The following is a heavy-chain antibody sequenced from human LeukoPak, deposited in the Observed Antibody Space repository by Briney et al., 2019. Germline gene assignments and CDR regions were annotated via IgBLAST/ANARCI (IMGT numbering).Heavy chain of an antibody. Sequence: GGPLRLSCAASGFTFSSYSMDWVRRAPGKGLEWVSSISSSSSYIYYADSVKGRFTISSDNAKNSLYLQMNSLRAEDTAVYYCARDRQSASGWSTYYYGMDVWGQGTTVTVSS. CDR3: ARDRQSASGWSTYYYGMDV. J-gene: IGHJ6*02. V-gene: IGHV3-21*01. D-gene: IGHD6-19*01. CDR2: ISSSSSYI. CDR1: GFTFSSYS.